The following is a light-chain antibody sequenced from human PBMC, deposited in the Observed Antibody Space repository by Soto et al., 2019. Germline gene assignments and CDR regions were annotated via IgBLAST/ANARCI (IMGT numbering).Light chain of an antibody. CDR3: QQYYNTPVT. CDR2: WAS. Sequence: DFVMTQSPDSLAVSLGERATINCKSSPSVLFSYDNKNYLAWYQQKPGQPPKLLISWASTRESGVPDRFSGGGSGTDFTLTISSLQAEDVAVYYCQQYYNTPVTFDQGTKVEVK. V-gene: IGKV4-1*01. CDR1: PSVLFSYDNKNY. J-gene: IGKJ1*01.